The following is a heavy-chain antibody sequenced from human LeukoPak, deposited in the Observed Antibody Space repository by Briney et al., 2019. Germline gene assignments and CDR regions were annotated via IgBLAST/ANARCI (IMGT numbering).Heavy chain of an antibody. J-gene: IGHJ5*02. CDR2: ISYDGSNI. CDR1: GFTFNTYA. CDR3: AREKVPAASNWFDP. D-gene: IGHD2-2*01. V-gene: IGHV3-30-3*01. Sequence: GGSLRLSWAASGFTFNTYAMHWVRQAQGKGLEWVAVISYDGSNIFYQDSVKGRFTISRDNSKNTLYLQMNSLRTEDTAVYYCAREKVPAASNWFDPWGQGTLVTVSS.